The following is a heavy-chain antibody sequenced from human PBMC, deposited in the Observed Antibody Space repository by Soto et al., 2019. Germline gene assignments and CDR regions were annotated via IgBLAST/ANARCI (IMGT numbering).Heavy chain of an antibody. J-gene: IGHJ3*02. CDR2: IIPIFGTA. CDR3: ARDPIEMATIEGLHAFDI. V-gene: IGHV1-69*01. CDR1: GGTFSSYA. D-gene: IGHD5-12*01. Sequence: QVQLVQSGAEVKKPGSSVKVSCKASGGTFSSYAISWVRQAPGQGLEWMGGIIPIFGTANYAQKFQGRVTITADESTSTAYMELSSLRSEDTAVDYCARDPIEMATIEGLHAFDIGGQGTMVTVSS.